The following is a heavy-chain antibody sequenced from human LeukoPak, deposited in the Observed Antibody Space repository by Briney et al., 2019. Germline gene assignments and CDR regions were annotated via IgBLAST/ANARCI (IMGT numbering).Heavy chain of an antibody. CDR1: GFAFGSEA. J-gene: IGHJ3*02. V-gene: IGHV3-23*01. D-gene: IGHD4-17*01. CDR3: AKDRLITVPKLEDDVFDI. Sequence: GGSLRLSCAVSGFAFGSEAMSWVRQSPARGLEWVASISPGGGTTYYADYVKGRFTISRDNSKNSLFVQMNSLRAEDTALYYCAKDRLITVPKLEDDVFDIWGQGTMVTVSS. CDR2: ISPGGGTT.